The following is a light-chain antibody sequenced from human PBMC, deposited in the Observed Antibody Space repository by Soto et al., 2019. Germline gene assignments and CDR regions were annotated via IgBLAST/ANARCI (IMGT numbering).Light chain of an antibody. J-gene: IGKJ1*01. V-gene: IGKV4-1*01. CDR1: QSVLYSSNDKNF. Sequence: DIVMTQSPDCLAVSLGERATINCKSSQSVLYSSNDKNFLTWYQQKPGQPPKLLIYWVSTRESGVPDRFSGSGSGTDFTLSISSLQAEDVAVYYCHQYYSSPWTFGQGTKVEIK. CDR2: WVS. CDR3: HQYYSSPWT.